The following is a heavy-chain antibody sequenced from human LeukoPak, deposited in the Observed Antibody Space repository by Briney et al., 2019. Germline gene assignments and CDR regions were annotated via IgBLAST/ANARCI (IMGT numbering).Heavy chain of an antibody. D-gene: IGHD6-6*01. CDR1: GFTFSSYS. J-gene: IGHJ4*02. V-gene: IGHV3-21*01. CDR3: AGNRRGSSSRFDY. CDR2: ISSSSSYI. Sequence: GGSLRLSCAASGFTFSSYSMNWVRQAPGKGLEWVSSISSSSSYIYYADSVKGRFTISRDNAKNSLYLQMNSLRAEDTAVYYCAGNRRGSSSRFDYWGQGTLVTVSS.